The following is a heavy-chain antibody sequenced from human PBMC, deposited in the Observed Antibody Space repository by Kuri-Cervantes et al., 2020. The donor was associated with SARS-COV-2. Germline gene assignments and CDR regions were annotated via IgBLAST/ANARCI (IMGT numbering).Heavy chain of an antibody. CDR2: IYYSGST. D-gene: IGHD3-3*01. J-gene: IGHJ5*02. Sequence: SETLSLTCTVSGGSISSGGYYWSWIRQHPGKGLEWIGYIYYSGSTYYNPSLKSRVTISVDKSKNQFSLKLSSVTAADTAVYYCARATTLDGYYDFWSGYQGHFGIGWFDPWGQGTLVTVSS. V-gene: IGHV4-31*03. CDR1: GGSISSGGYY. CDR3: ARATTLDGYYDFWSGYQGHFGIGWFDP.